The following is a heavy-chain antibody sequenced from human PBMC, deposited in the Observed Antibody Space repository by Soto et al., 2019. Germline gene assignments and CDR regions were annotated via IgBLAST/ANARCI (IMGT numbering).Heavy chain of an antibody. V-gene: IGHV3-15*07. J-gene: IGHJ4*02. CDR2: IKTKVEGGTM. D-gene: IGHD7-27*01. Sequence: EVQLVESGGGFVEPGGSLRLSCVGSGLTLSHAWMTWVRQAPGKGLEWVGLIKTKVEGGTMDYAATVKGRFSVSRDDSENTFYLHISSLYSENTAMYYCVADLPVVMTNWGFDYWGQGTLVTVSS. CDR3: VADLPVVMTNWGFDY. CDR1: GLTLSHAW.